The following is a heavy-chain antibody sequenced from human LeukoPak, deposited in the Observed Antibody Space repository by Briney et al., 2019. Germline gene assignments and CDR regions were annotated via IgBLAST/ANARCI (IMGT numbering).Heavy chain of an antibody. D-gene: IGHD1-1*01. Sequence: GGSLRLSCTASGFPFIEYSMNWVRQAPGKGLEWISYIGIDSGNTKYADSVRGRFTISADKAKDSLYLQMNSLRVEDTAVYYCARDHNYAFDNWGQGTLVSVAS. V-gene: IGHV3-48*01. CDR3: ARDHNYAFDN. CDR2: IGIDSGNT. CDR1: GFPFIEYS. J-gene: IGHJ4*02.